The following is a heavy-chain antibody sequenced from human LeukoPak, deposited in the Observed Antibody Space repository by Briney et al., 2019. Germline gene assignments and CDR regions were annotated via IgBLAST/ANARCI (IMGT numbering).Heavy chain of an antibody. J-gene: IGHJ4*02. CDR2: MSYSGIT. V-gene: IGHV4-59*01. D-gene: IGHD3-10*01. CDR3: ARLYYSGSGRFDY. CDR1: GGSISGYY. Sequence: SETLSLTCTVSGGSISGYYWSWIRQPPGKGLEWIGHMSYSGITTYNPSLKSRGTISGDTSKNQFFLKLPSVTAADTAVYYCARLYYSGSGRFDYWGQGTLVTVSS.